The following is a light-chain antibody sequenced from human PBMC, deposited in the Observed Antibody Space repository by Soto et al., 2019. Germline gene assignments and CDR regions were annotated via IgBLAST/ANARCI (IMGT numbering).Light chain of an antibody. CDR1: SSDVGSYNL. CDR2: EVS. CDR3: CSYAGSSTFYV. J-gene: IGLJ1*01. V-gene: IGLV2-23*02. Sequence: QSVLTQPASVSGSPGQSITISCTGTSSDVGSYNLVSWYQQHPGKAPKLMIYEVSKRPSGVSNRFSGSKSGNTASLTISGLQAEDEADYSCCSYAGSSTFYVFGTGTKVT.